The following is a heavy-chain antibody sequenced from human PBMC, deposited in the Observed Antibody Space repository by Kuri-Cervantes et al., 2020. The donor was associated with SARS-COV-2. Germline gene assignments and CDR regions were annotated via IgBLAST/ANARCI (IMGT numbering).Heavy chain of an antibody. CDR3: ASHPKRFLEWLFDY. Sequence: GGSLRLSCAAPGFTFSSYSMNWVRQAPGKGLEWVSYISSSSSTIYYADSVKGRFTISRDNAKNSLYLQMNSLRAEDTALYYCASHPKRFLEWLFDYWGQGTLVTVSS. D-gene: IGHD3-3*01. CDR2: ISSSSSTI. CDR1: GFTFSSYS. J-gene: IGHJ4*02. V-gene: IGHV3-48*04.